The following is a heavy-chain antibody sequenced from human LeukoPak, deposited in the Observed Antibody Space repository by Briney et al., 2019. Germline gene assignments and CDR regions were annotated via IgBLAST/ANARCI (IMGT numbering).Heavy chain of an antibody. CDR3: AKDDDDTGDGVIDY. J-gene: IGHJ4*02. Sequence: GGSLRLSCAASGFTFSSYGMHWVRQAPGKGLEWVAVISYDGSNKYYADSVKGRFTISRDNSKNTLYLQMNSLRAEDTAVYYCAKDDDDTGDGVIDYWGQGTLVTVSS. CDR2: ISYDGSNK. V-gene: IGHV3-30*18. D-gene: IGHD3-10*01. CDR1: GFTFSSYG.